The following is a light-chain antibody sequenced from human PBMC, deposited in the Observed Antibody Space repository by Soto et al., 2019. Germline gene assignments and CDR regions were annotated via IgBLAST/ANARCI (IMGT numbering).Light chain of an antibody. Sequence: EIVMTQSPATLSLSPGERATLSCRASLSVSSDLAWYRQKPGQAPRLLIYRAFTRATGIPARFSGSGFGTDFTLTISSLHSENFAVSYCLHYNNWPLTFGGGTKGDI. CDR3: LHYNNWPLT. V-gene: IGKV3-15*01. CDR2: RAF. J-gene: IGKJ4*01. CDR1: LSVSSD.